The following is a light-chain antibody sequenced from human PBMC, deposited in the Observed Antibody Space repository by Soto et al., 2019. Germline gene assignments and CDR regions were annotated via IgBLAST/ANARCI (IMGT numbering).Light chain of an antibody. CDR2: EVS. CDR3: SSYAGSSNYV. CDR1: SSDVGGYNS. Sequence: QSALTQPPSASGSPGQSVTISRTGTSSDVGGYNSVSWYQHHPGKAPKLMIYEVSKRPSGVPDRFSGSKSANTASLTVSGLQAEDEADYYCSSYAGSSNYVFGTGTKVTVL. V-gene: IGLV2-8*01. J-gene: IGLJ1*01.